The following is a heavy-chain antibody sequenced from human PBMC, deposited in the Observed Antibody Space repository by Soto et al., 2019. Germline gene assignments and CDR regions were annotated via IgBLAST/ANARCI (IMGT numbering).Heavy chain of an antibody. CDR3: TGRLAVSGFDY. J-gene: IGHJ4*02. CDR1: GFTFSGSA. D-gene: IGHD6-19*01. Sequence: PVGSLRLSCAASGFTFSGSAMHWVRQASGKGLEWVGRIRSKANSYATAYAESVKGRFTISRDDSKNTAYLQMNSLKTEDTAVYYCTGRLAVSGFDYWGQGTLVTVSS. V-gene: IGHV3-73*01. CDR2: IRSKANSYAT.